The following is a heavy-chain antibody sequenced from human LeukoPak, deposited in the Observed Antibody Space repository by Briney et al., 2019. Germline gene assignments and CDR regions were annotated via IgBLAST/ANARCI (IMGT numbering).Heavy chain of an antibody. V-gene: IGHV4-59*01. CDR1: GGSFSGYY. J-gene: IGHJ6*03. CDR2: IYYSGST. CDR3: ARAGYSSANYYYYYMDV. Sequence: SETLSLTCAVYGGSFSGYYWSWIRQPPGKGLEWIGNIYYSGSTNYNPSLKSRVTISVDTSKNQFSLKLSSVTAADTAVYYCARAGYSSANYYYYYMDVWGEGTTVTVSS. D-gene: IGHD6-25*01.